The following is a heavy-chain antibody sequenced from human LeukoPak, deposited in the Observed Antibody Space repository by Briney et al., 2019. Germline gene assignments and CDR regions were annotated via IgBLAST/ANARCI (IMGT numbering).Heavy chain of an antibody. J-gene: IGHJ6*03. Sequence: SVKVSCKASGGTFSSYAISWVRQAPGQGLEWMGRIIPIFGTANYAQKFQGSVTITTDESTSTAYMELSSLRSEDTAVYYCATVYRGGDCGSDYYYYMDVWGKGTTVTVSS. CDR1: GGTFSSYA. CDR2: IIPIFGTA. V-gene: IGHV1-69*05. D-gene: IGHD2-21*02. CDR3: ATVYRGGDCGSDYYYYMDV.